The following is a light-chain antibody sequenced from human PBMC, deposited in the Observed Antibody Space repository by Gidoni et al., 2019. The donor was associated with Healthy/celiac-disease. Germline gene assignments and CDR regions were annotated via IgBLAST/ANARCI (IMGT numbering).Light chain of an antibody. CDR2: GSS. CDR1: QRVSSSY. V-gene: IGKV3-20*01. Sequence: EIVLTQSPGTLSLSPGERATLSCRASQRVSSSYLAWYQQKPGQAPRLLIYGSSSRATGIPDRFSGSGSGTDFTLTISRLEPEDFAVYYCQQYGSSGLGKSFGQGTKLEIK. J-gene: IGKJ2*03. CDR3: QQYGSSGLGKS.